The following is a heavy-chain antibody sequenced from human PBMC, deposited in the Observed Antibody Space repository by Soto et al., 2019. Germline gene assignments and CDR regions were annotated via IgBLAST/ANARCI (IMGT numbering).Heavy chain of an antibody. CDR3: ATERAAAADY. D-gene: IGHD6-13*01. J-gene: IGHJ4*02. Sequence: SVKVSCKASGGTFSSYAISWVRQAPGQGLEWMGGIIPIFGTANYAQKFQGRVTTTADESTSTAYMELSSLRSEDTAVYYCATERAAAADYWGQGTLVTVSS. CDR2: IIPIFGTA. V-gene: IGHV1-69*13. CDR1: GGTFSSYA.